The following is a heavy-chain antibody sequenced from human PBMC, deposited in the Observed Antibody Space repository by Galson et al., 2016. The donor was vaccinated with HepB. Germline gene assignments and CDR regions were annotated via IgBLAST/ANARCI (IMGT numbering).Heavy chain of an antibody. J-gene: IGHJ4*02. V-gene: IGHV3-48*01. CDR1: GFTFSTYN. D-gene: IGHD3-9*01. Sequence: SLRLSCAASGFTFSTYNMNWVRLAPGKGLEWVSYISSGSDTIHYAGSVKGRFTISRDNAKNSLYLQMNSLRAEDTAVYYCARGGWQPLTGHAIDNWGQGTLVTVSS. CDR2: ISSGSDTI. CDR3: ARGGWQPLTGHAIDN.